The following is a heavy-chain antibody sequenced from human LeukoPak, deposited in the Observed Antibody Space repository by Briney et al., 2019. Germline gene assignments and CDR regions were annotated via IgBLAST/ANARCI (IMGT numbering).Heavy chain of an antibody. Sequence: VEVSCKASGGTFSSYAISWVRQAPGQGLEWMGRIIPILGIANYAQKFQGRVTITADKSTSTAYMELSSLRSEDTAVYYCAREDDSSGYYYYYFDYWGQGTLVTVSS. CDR2: IIPILGIA. J-gene: IGHJ4*02. CDR1: GGTFSSYA. CDR3: AREDDSSGYYYYYFDY. V-gene: IGHV1-69*04. D-gene: IGHD3-22*01.